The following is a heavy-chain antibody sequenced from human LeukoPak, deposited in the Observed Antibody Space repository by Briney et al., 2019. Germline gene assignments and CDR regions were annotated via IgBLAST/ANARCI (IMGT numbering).Heavy chain of an antibody. V-gene: IGHV3-21*01. J-gene: IGHJ4*02. D-gene: IGHD4-11*01. CDR1: GFIFSSYS. Sequence: PGGSLRLSCAASGFIFSSYSMNWVRQAPGQELEWVSSISSSSTYIYYADSVKGRFTISRDNAKNSLLLQMNSLRAEDTAVYYCARGTPTTRDFDYWGQGTLVTVSS. CDR2: ISSSSTYI. CDR3: ARGTPTTRDFDY.